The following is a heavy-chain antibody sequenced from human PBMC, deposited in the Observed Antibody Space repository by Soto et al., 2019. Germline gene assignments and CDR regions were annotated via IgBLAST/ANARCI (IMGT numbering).Heavy chain of an antibody. CDR3: ARTSYDSSGTAADP. V-gene: IGHV4-31*03. Sequence: QVQLQESGPGLVKPSQTLSLTCTVSGGSISGGNYYWSWIRQHPGKGMEWIGYIYFRGSTYYNPSLKSRFTISVDTSKNQFSLKLSSLTAADTSVYYCARTSYDSSGTAADPWGQGTLVTVSS. CDR1: GGSISGGNYY. D-gene: IGHD3-22*01. J-gene: IGHJ5*02. CDR2: IYFRGST.